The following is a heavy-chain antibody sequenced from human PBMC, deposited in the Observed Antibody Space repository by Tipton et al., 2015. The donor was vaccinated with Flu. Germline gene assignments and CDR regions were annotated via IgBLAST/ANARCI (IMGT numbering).Heavy chain of an antibody. CDR3: ASDHDSSGYFVH. D-gene: IGHD3-22*01. CDR2: MYHSGNT. CDR1: GEALRSGYY. J-gene: IGHJ4*02. Sequence: GEALRSGYYWGWIRQPPGKGLEWFGSMYHSGNTHYNPSLKSRVTISVDTSNNQFSLKLTSVTATDTAVYYCASDHDSSGYFVHWGQGTLVTVSS. V-gene: IGHV4-38-2*02.